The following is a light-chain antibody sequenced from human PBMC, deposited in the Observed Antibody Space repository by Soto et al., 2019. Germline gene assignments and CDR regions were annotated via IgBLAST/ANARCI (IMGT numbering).Light chain of an antibody. CDR3: SSYAGSNNLV. J-gene: IGLJ2*01. V-gene: IGLV2-8*01. CDR2: EVS. CDR1: SSDVGGYNY. Sequence: QSALTQPHSASGSPGQSVTISCTGTSSDVGGYNYVSWYQQHPRKAPKLMIYEVSKRPSGVPDRFSGSKSGNTASLTVSGLQAEDEADYYCSSYAGSNNLVFGGGTTLTVL.